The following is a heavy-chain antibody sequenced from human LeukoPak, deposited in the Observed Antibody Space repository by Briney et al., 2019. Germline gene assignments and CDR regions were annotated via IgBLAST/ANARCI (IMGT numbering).Heavy chain of an antibody. CDR1: GYTFTGYY. D-gene: IGHD2-2*01. J-gene: IGHJ4*02. CDR3: ARDQYCTNTNCYPYFDY. CDR2: INPNSGVT. V-gene: IGHV1-2*02. Sequence: ASVKVSCKASGYTFTGYYMHWVRQAPGQGLEWMGWINPNSGVTNYPQKFQGRVTMTRDTSISTAYMELSSLRSDDTAVYYCARDQYCTNTNCYPYFDYWGQGTQVTVSS.